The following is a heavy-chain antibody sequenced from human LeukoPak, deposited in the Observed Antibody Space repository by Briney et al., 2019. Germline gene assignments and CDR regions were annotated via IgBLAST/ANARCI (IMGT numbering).Heavy chain of an antibody. D-gene: IGHD2-2*01. CDR2: IYHSGST. J-gene: IGHJ4*02. V-gene: IGHV4-30-2*01. CDR3: ARDYQLLL. Sequence: KPSETLSLTCTVSGGSISSGGYYWSWIRQPPGKGLEWIGYIYHSGSTYYNPSLKSRVTISVDRSKNQFSLKLSSVTAADTAVYYCARDYQLLLWGQGTLVTVSS. CDR1: GGSISSGGYY.